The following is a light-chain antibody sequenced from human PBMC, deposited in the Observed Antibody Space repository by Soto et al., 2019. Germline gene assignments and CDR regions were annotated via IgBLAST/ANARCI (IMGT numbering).Light chain of an antibody. CDR1: KSIVSNF. CDR3: QQTFHSPRT. CDR2: DSS. J-gene: IGKJ2*01. Sequence: EIVLTQSPGPLSLSPGETASLSCWASKSIVSNFLAWYQQRRGQPPRLLIYDSSRRASGIPARFTVSGSGTAFTLTISIVEPEDSAVYYCQQTFHSPRTFGQGIRLEI. V-gene: IGKV3-20*01.